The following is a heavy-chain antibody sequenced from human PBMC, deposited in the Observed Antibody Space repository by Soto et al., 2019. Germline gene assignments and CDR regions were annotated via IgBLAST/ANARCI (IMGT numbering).Heavy chain of an antibody. J-gene: IGHJ4*01. Sequence: EVQLVESGGGLVKPGGSLRLSCAASGFTFSNFAMNWVRQAPGKGLEWVSSISGSGDSTLYADSVKGRFTVVRDNAKNSLFVPMTCLCAEDTDVYYCARRACNSVGWLADDYWGQGIRVTVSS. V-gene: IGHV3-21*01. D-gene: IGHD2-2*01. CDR3: ARRACNSVGWLADDY. CDR1: GFTFSNFA. CDR2: ISGSGDST.